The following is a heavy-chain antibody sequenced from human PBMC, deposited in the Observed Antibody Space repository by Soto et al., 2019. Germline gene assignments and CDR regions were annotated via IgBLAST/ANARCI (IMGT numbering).Heavy chain of an antibody. Sequence: NPGGSLRLSCAASGFTFTDYYMSWIRQAPGKGLEWVSYITTSGSTIYYADSVKGRFTISRDNAKNSLSLQMNSLRAEDTAVYYCARGWQWLDHWGQGTLVTVSS. D-gene: IGHD6-19*01. CDR1: GFTFTDYY. J-gene: IGHJ4*02. CDR2: ITTSGSTI. CDR3: ARGWQWLDH. V-gene: IGHV3-11*01.